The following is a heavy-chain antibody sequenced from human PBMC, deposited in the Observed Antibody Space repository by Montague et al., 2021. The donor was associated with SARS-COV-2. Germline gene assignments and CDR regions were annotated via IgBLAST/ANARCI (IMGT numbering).Heavy chain of an antibody. V-gene: IGHV4-59*08. Sequence: SETLSLTCTVSDGSISHYYWNWIRQPPGKGLEWIGYIHFSGSTNYNPSLKSRVAISLDSSANQFSLKLSSVTAADTAVYYCSRHPPGSGRDEYWGQGILVTVSS. CDR2: IHFSGST. CDR3: SRHPPGSGRDEY. CDR1: DGSISHYY. D-gene: IGHD2-15*01. J-gene: IGHJ4*02.